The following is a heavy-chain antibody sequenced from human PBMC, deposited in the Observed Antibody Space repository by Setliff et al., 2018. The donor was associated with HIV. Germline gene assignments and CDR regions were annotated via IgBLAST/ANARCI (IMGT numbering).Heavy chain of an antibody. CDR2: VNLDGTYI. J-gene: IGHJ4*02. V-gene: IGHV3-74*01. CDR1: GFTFSDYW. CDR3: AAPRSNLYDSTIAY. Sequence: SGFTFSDYWMHWVRQAPGKGLLWVARVNLDGTYIHYADSVKGRFTISRDNAKNTLYLQMNNLKTEDTGVYYCAAPRSNLYDSTIAYWGQGTQVTVSS. D-gene: IGHD3-16*02.